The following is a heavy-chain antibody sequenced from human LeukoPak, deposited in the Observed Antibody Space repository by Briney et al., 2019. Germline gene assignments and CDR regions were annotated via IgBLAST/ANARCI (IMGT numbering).Heavy chain of an antibody. CDR1: GFTFSSYG. V-gene: IGHV3-30*02. CDR3: AKGSKGLLFTRDYYMDV. Sequence: GGSLRVSCAASGFTFSSYGMHWVRQAPGKGLEWVTFIRYDGSNKYYADSVKGRFTISRDNSKNTLYLQMNSLRAEDTAVYYCAKGSKGLLFTRDYYMDVWGKGTTVTISS. D-gene: IGHD3-3*01. CDR2: IRYDGSNK. J-gene: IGHJ6*03.